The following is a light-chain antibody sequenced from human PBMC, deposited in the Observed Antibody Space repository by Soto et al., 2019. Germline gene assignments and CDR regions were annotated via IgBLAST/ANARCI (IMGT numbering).Light chain of an antibody. J-gene: IGKJ4*01. CDR3: QQYDSAPLT. CDR1: QGIRNF. Sequence: DIQMTQSPSSLSASVGDRVTITCRASQGIRNFLAWYQQKPGKVPKLLIYAASTLHSGIPYRFSGSGSGTDFTLTISSLQPEDVATYYCQQYDSAPLTFGGGTKVEIK. CDR2: AAS. V-gene: IGKV1-27*01.